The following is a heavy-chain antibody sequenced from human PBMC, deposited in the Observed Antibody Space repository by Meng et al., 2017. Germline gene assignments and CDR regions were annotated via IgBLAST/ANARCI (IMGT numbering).Heavy chain of an antibody. CDR3: ARDGIIAAAGTQPLWYGRDV. CDR2: IIPIFGTA. CDR1: GGTFSSYA. D-gene: IGHD6-13*01. Sequence: SVKVSCKASGGTFSSYAISWVRQAPGQGLEWMGGIIPIFGTANYAQKFQGRVTITADESTSTAYMELSSLRSEDTAVYYCARDGIIAAAGTQPLWYGRDVWGQGTTVTVSS. J-gene: IGHJ6*02. V-gene: IGHV1-69*13.